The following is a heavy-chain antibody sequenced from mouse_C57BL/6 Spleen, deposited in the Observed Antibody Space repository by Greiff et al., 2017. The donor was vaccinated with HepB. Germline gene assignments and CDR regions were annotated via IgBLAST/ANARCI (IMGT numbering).Heavy chain of an antibody. V-gene: IGHV5-16*01. Sequence: EVKLVESEGGLVQPGSSMKLSCTASGFTFSDYYMAWVRQVPEKGLEWVANINYDGSSTYYLDSLKSRFIVSRDNAKNILYLQMSSLKSEDTATYYCARDYDYDGYFDVWGTGTTVTVSS. CDR2: INYDGSST. D-gene: IGHD2-4*01. CDR3: ARDYDYDGYFDV. J-gene: IGHJ1*03. CDR1: GFTFSDYY.